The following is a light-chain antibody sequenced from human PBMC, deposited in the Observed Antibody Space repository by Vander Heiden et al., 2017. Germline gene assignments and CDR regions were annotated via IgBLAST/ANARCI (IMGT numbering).Light chain of an antibody. V-gene: IGLV1-44*01. CDR1: TSNVGSNT. J-gene: IGLJ2*01. CDR3: AAWDDSLNGEV. CDR2: SDN. Sequence: SVLTQPPSASGTPGPRVTSTCAGSTSNVGSNTVDWYQQFPGSAPKLLIYSDNLRPPGVPDRFSGSKSGTSASLAISGLQSEEEADYYCAAWDDSLNGEVFGGGTKLTVL.